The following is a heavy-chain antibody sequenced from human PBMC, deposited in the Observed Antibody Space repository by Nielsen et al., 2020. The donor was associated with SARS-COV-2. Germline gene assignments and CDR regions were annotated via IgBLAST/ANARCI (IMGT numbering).Heavy chain of an antibody. V-gene: IGHV3-33*01. CDR3: ARDLPHYGMDV. CDR2: IWYDGSNK. J-gene: IGHJ6*02. Sequence: LSLTCAASGFTFSSYGMHWVRQAPGKGLEWVAVIWYDGSNKYYADSVKGRFTISRDNSKNTLYLQMNSLRAEDTAVYYCARDLPHYGMDVWGQGTTVTVSS. CDR1: GFTFSSYG.